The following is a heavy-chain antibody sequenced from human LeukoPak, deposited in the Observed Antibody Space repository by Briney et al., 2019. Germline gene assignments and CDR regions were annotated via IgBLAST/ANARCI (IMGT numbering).Heavy chain of an antibody. CDR2: IYYSGST. J-gene: IGHJ4*02. Sequence: SETLSLTCTVSGGSISSDYWSWIRQPPGTGQGWSGYIYYSGSTNYNPSLTSRVTISVDTSKNQFSLKLSSLTAADTAVYYCARDVLVGVTTPEYWGQGTLVTVSP. V-gene: IGHV4-59*01. D-gene: IGHD4-17*01. CDR3: ARDVLVGVTTPEY. CDR1: GGSISSDY.